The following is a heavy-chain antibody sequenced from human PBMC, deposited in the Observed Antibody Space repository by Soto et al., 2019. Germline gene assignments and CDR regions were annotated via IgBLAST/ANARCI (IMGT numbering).Heavy chain of an antibody. CDR2: TYYRSKWYN. CDR1: GDSVSSNSAA. CDR3: ARGLWSGYYSNWFDP. V-gene: IGHV6-1*01. D-gene: IGHD3-3*01. Sequence: SQTLSLTCVISGDSVSSNSAAWNWIRQSPSRGLEWLGRTYYRSKWYNDYAVSVKSRITIKPDTSKNQFSLQLNSVTPEDTAVYYCARGLWSGYYSNWFDPWGQGTLVTVS. J-gene: IGHJ5*02.